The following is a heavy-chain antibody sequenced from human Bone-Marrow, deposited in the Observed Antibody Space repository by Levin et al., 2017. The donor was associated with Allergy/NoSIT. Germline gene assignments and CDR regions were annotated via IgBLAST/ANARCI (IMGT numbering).Heavy chain of an antibody. Sequence: GESLKISCTASGFTFGDYGMGWVRQAPGKGLEWVAFIRSKAYDGTTEYAASVKDRFTISRDDSKSIAYLQMNSLKTEDTAVYYCTRADTSYDWGFFDYWGQGTLVTVSS. CDR1: GFTFGDYG. J-gene: IGHJ4*02. V-gene: IGHV3-49*04. CDR3: TRADTSYDWGFFDY. CDR2: IRSKAYDGTT. D-gene: IGHD3-16*01.